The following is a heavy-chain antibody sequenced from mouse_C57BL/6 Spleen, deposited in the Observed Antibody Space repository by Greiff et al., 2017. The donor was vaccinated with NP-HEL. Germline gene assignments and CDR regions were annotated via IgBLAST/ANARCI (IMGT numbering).Heavy chain of an antibody. CDR3: ARVYYSNYDFAY. D-gene: IGHD2-5*01. J-gene: IGHJ3*01. CDR2: FHPYNDDT. V-gene: IGHV1-47*01. Sequence: QVQLKESGAELVKPGASVKMSCKASGYTFTTYPIEWMKQNHGKSLEWIGNFHPYNDDTKYNEKFKGKATLTVEKSSSTVYLELSRLTSDDSAVYYCARVYYSNYDFAYWGQGTLVTVSA. CDR1: GYTFTTYP.